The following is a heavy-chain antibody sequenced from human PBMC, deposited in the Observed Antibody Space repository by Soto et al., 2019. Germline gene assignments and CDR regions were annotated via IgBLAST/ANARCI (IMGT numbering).Heavy chain of an antibody. J-gene: IGHJ2*01. CDR3: ARGDRTGRSFDL. CDR2: IYPGDSDT. Sequence: EVQLVQSGAEVKKPGESLKISCKGSGYSFTSYWIGWVRQMPGKGLEWMGIIYPGDSDTRYSPSFQGQVTISADKSISNAYLQESSLNDADTDMYYCARGDRTGRSFDLWGRGTLVTGSS. D-gene: IGHD2-21*01. CDR1: GYSFTSYW. V-gene: IGHV5-51*01.